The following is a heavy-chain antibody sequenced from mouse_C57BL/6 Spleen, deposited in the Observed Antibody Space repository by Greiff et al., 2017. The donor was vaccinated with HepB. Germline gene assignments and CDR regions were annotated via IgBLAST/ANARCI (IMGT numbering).Heavy chain of an antibody. D-gene: IGHD2-3*01. V-gene: IGHV1-55*01. CDR2: IYPGSGST. CDR1: GYTFTSYW. CDR3: ARGGWLSPWFAY. Sequence: QVQLQQPGAELVKPGASVKMSCKASGYTFTSYWITWVKQRPGQGLEWIGDIYPGSGSTNYNEKFKSKATLTVDTSSSTAYMQLSSLTSEDAAVYYCARGGWLSPWFAYWGQGTLVTVSA. J-gene: IGHJ3*01.